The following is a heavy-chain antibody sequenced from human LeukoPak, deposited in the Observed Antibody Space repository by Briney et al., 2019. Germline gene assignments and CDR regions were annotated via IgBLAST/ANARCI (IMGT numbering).Heavy chain of an antibody. V-gene: IGHV3-30-3*01. CDR3: TTDLEMDYGSGSYLGYFDY. CDR2: ISYDGSNK. CDR1: GFTFSSYA. J-gene: IGHJ4*02. Sequence: PGGSLRLSCAASGFTFSSYAMHWVRQAPGKGLEWVAVISYDGSNKYYADSVKGRFTISRDNSKNTLYLQMNSLRAEDTAVYYCTTDLEMDYGSGSYLGYFDYWGQGTLVTVSS. D-gene: IGHD3-10*01.